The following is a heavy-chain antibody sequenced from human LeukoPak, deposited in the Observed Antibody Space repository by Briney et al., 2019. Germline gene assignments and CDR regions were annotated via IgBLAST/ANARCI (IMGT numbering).Heavy chain of an antibody. Sequence: GESLKISCKGSGYSFTSYWIGWVRQMPGKGLEWMGIIYPGDSDTRYSPSFQGQVTISADKSISTAYLQWSGLKASDTAMYYCARLWSEDDIVVVPAALYYYMDVWGKGTTVTVSS. CDR1: GYSFTSYW. J-gene: IGHJ6*03. CDR3: ARLWSEDDIVVVPAALYYYMDV. D-gene: IGHD2-2*01. CDR2: IYPGDSDT. V-gene: IGHV5-51*01.